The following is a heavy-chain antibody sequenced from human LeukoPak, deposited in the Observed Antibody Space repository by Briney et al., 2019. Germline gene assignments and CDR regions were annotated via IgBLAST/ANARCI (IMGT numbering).Heavy chain of an antibody. Sequence: GGSLRLSCAASGFTFSSYSMNWVRQAPGKGLEWVSSISSSSSYIYYADSVKGRFTISRDNAKKSLYLQMNSLRAEDTAVYYCARSGGYDSSGYYPFDYWGQGTLVTVSS. V-gene: IGHV3-21*01. D-gene: IGHD3-22*01. J-gene: IGHJ4*02. CDR2: ISSSSSYI. CDR3: ARSGGYDSSGYYPFDY. CDR1: GFTFSSYS.